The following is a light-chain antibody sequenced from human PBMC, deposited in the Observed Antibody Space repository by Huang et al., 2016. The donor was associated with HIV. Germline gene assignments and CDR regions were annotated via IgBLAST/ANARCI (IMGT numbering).Light chain of an antibody. CDR2: AAA. CDR3: LQTNSFPYT. J-gene: IGKJ2*01. V-gene: IGKV1D-12*01. CDR1: QGIDSW. Sequence: DIQMTQSPSSVTASVGDRVTITCRASQGIDSWLAWYQQRPGKAPKVLIYAAASLQGGVPSRFSGSGSGTDFSLTINTLQPEDFATYYCLQTNSFPYTVGQGTNLEI.